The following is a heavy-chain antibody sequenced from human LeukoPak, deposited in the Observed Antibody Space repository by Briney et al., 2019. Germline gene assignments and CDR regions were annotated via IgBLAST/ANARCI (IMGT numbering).Heavy chain of an antibody. D-gene: IGHD2-2*01. Sequence: ASVKVSCKASGYTFTSYYMHWVRQAPGQGLESMGIINPSGGSTSYAQKFQGRVTMTRDTSTSTVYMELSSLRSEDTAVYYCARDFGGYCSSTSCYDYYYYYMDVWGKGTTVTVSS. CDR3: ARDFGGYCSSTSCYDYYYYYMDV. CDR1: GYTFTSYY. CDR2: INPSGGST. V-gene: IGHV1-46*01. J-gene: IGHJ6*03.